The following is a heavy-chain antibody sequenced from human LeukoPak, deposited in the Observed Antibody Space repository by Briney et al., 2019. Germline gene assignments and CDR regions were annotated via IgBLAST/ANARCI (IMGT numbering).Heavy chain of an antibody. CDR2: IYYSGST. Sequence: SETLSLTCTVSGGSISSHYWSWIRQPPGKGLEWIGYIYYSGSTNYNPSLKSRVTISVDTSKNQFSLKLSSVTAADTAVYYCARLKRGYPFDYWGQGTLVTVSS. D-gene: IGHD1-1*01. CDR1: GGSISSHY. V-gene: IGHV4-59*08. J-gene: IGHJ4*02. CDR3: ARLKRGYPFDY.